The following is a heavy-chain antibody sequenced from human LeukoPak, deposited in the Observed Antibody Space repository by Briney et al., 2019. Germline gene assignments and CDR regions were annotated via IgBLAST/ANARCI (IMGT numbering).Heavy chain of an antibody. CDR3: ARLDYYYYMDV. V-gene: IGHV3-9*01. J-gene: IGHJ6*03. Sequence: GRSLRLSCAASGFTFDDYAMHWVRQAPGKGLEWVSGISWNSGNIGYADSVKGRFTISRDNAKNSLYLQMNSLGAEDTALYYCARLDYYYYMDVWGKGTTVTVSS. CDR2: ISWNSGNI. CDR1: GFTFDDYA. D-gene: IGHD6-6*01.